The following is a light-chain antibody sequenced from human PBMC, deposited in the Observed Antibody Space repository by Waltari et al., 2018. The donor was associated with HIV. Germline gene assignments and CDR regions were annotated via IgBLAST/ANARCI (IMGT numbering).Light chain of an antibody. V-gene: IGLV2-8*01. J-gene: IGLJ1*01. CDR1: SSDLGGFNY. Sequence: QSALTQPPSASGSLGQSVTISCTGTSSDLGGFNYFSWYQQHPGKAPKLMIYEVNRRPSGVPDRFSGSKSGYTASLTVSGLQAEDEADYYCSSYAGSNNYVFGTGTTVSVL. CDR3: SSYAGSNNYV. CDR2: EVN.